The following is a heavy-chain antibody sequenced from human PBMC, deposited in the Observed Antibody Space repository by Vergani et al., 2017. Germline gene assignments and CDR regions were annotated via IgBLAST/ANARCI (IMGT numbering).Heavy chain of an antibody. CDR1: GFTFSSYD. CDR2: IGTAGDT. V-gene: IGHV3-13*01. J-gene: IGHJ4*02. Sequence: VQLVESGGGVVQPGGSLRLSCAASGFTFSSYDMHWVRQATGKGLEWVSAIGTAGDTYYPGSVKGRFTISRENAKNSLYLQMNSLRAGDTAVYYCARARAARNFDYWGQGTLVTASS. D-gene: IGHD6-6*01. CDR3: ARARAARNFDY.